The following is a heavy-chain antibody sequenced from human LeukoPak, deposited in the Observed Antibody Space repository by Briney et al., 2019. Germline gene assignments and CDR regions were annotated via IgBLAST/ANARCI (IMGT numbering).Heavy chain of an antibody. CDR3: ARDPNYYGSGSYSFDY. CDR1: GFTFSSYA. Sequence: GGSLRLSCAASGFTFSSYAMHWVRQAPGKGLEWVAVISYDGSNKYYADSVKGRFTISRDNSKNTLYLRMNSLRAEDTAVYYCARDPNYYGSGSYSFDYWGQGTLVTVSS. D-gene: IGHD3-10*01. V-gene: IGHV3-30*04. CDR2: ISYDGSNK. J-gene: IGHJ4*02.